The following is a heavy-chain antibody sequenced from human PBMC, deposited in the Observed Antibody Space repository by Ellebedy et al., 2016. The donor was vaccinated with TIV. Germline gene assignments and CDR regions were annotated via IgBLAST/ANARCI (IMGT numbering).Heavy chain of an antibody. Sequence: PGGSLRLSCAPSGFIFESYSMHWVRQAPGKGLEWVAVISHDGGEKYYGDSVKGRFTISRDNSENTLYLEMNSLRVDDTAVYYCARDDDDILTGRNATDVWGQGTTVTVSS. J-gene: IGHJ6*02. V-gene: IGHV3-33*08. CDR2: ISHDGGEK. CDR3: ARDDDDILTGRNATDV. CDR1: GFIFESYS. D-gene: IGHD3-9*01.